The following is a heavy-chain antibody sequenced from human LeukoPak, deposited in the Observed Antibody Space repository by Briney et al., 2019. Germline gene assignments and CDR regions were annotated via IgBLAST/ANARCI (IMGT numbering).Heavy chain of an antibody. CDR3: ARDYGSGSSNWFDP. J-gene: IGHJ5*02. CDR1: GGTFSSYA. Sequence: ASVKVPCKASGGTFSSYAISWVRQAPGQGLEWMGRIIPILGIANYAQKLQGRVTITADKSTSTAYMELSSLRSEDTAVYYCARDYGSGSSNWFDPWGQGTLVTVSS. V-gene: IGHV1-69*04. CDR2: IIPILGIA. D-gene: IGHD3-10*01.